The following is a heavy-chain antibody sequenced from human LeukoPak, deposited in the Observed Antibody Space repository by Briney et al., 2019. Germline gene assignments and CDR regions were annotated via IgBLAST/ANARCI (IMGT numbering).Heavy chain of an antibody. D-gene: IGHD1-26*01. V-gene: IGHV4-4*07. J-gene: IGHJ4*02. Sequence: PSEILSLTCTVSGGSISSYYWSWIRQPAGKGLEWIGRIYTSGSTNYNASLKSRVSMSVDTSKNQFSLKLSSVTAADTAVFYCARENGGSYREFDYWGQGTLVTVSS. CDR2: IYTSGST. CDR1: GGSISSYY. CDR3: ARENGGSYREFDY.